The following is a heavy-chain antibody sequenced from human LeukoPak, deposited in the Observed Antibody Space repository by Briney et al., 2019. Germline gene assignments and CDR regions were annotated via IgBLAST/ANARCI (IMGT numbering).Heavy chain of an antibody. J-gene: IGHJ4*02. CDR3: AKAGLIQWLGDY. D-gene: IGHD6-19*01. CDR1: GFTFSSYA. V-gene: IGHV3-23*01. CDR2: ISGSDGST. Sequence: PGGSLRLCCAASGFTFSSYAMSWVRQAPGEGLEWVSAISGSDGSTYYADSVKGRFTISRDNSKNTLYLQMNSLRAEDTAVYYCAKAGLIQWLGDYWGQGTLVTVSS.